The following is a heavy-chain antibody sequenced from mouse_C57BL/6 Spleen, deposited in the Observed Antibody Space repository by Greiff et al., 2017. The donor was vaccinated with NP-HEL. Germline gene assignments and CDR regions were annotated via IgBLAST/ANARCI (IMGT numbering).Heavy chain of an antibody. J-gene: IGHJ3*01. Sequence: VQLKESGPELVKPGASVKISCKASGYSFTDYNMNWVKQSNGKSLEWIGVINPNYGTTSYNQKFKGKATLTVDQSSSTAYMQLNSLTSEDSAVYYCARPTSDGYLAWFAYWGQGTLVTVSA. V-gene: IGHV1-39*01. CDR2: INPNYGTT. CDR1: GYSFTDYN. CDR3: ARPTSDGYLAWFAY. D-gene: IGHD2-3*01.